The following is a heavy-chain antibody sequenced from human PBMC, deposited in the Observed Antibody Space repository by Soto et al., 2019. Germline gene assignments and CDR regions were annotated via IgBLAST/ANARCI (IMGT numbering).Heavy chain of an antibody. V-gene: IGHV3-30-3*01. Sequence: GGSLRLSCAASGFTLSNYGMHWVRQAPGKGLEWVATLSYDGSKKDYADSVKGRFTIPRDISKNALYLQLNNLRVEDTAVYYCARLHYDSSGYFHYWGQGTLVTVSS. J-gene: IGHJ4*02. D-gene: IGHD3-22*01. CDR1: GFTLSNYG. CDR3: ARLHYDSSGYFHY. CDR2: LSYDGSKK.